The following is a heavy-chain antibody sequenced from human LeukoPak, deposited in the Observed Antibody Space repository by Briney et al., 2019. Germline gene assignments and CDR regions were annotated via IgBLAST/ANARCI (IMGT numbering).Heavy chain of an antibody. D-gene: IGHD3-3*01. J-gene: IGHJ4*02. Sequence: GGSLRLSCATSGFIFRDHSLNWVRQAPGKGLEWVAYISSSSGTIYYADAVKGRFTISRDNAKNSLYLQMNSLRAEDTAVYYCARVPRTGPYYDFWSGSDYWGQGTMVTVSS. CDR1: GFIFRDHS. CDR3: ARVPRTGPYYDFWSGSDY. V-gene: IGHV3-48*01. CDR2: ISSSSGTI.